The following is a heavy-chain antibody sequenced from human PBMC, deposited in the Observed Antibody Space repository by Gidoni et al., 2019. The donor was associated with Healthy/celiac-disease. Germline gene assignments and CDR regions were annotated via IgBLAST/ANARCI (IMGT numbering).Heavy chain of an antibody. D-gene: IGHD5-12*01. CDR2: IYPGDSDT. CDR1: GYSFTSYW. CDR3: ARGGRSGYDWASYYYYYYMDV. Sequence: EVQLVQSGAEVKKPGESLKISCKGSGYSFTSYWIGWVRQMPGKGLEWMGIIYPGDSDTRYSPSFQGQVTISADKSISTAYLQWSSLKASDTAMYYCARGGRSGYDWASYYYYYYMDVWGKGTTVTVSS. V-gene: IGHV5-51*01. J-gene: IGHJ6*03.